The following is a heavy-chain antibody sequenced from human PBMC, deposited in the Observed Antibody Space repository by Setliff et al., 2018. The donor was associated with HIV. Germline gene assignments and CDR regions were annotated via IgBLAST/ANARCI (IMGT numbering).Heavy chain of an antibody. CDR2: ISTSGTT. J-gene: IGHJ4*02. V-gene: IGHV4-61*09. D-gene: IGHD3-16*01. CDR3: ARVSTDYVWGSSLSSGPYYFDF. CDR1: GDSINSGTYY. Sequence: PSETLSLTCTVSGDSINSGTYYWSWIRQPAGKGLEWIGHISTSGTTNYNPSLKSRVTISADTSKSQFSLKLTSVTAADTAAYFCARVSTDYVWGSSLSSGPYYFDFWGQGALVTVSS.